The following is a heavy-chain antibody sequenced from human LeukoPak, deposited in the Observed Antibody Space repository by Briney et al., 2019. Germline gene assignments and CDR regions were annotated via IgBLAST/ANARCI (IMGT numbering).Heavy chain of an antibody. CDR3: AKAYHYYYGSGSSDY. J-gene: IGHJ4*02. CDR2: IRYDGSNK. CDR1: GFAFSSYG. D-gene: IGHD3-10*01. V-gene: IGHV3-30*02. Sequence: GGSLRLSCAASGFAFSSYGMHWVRQAPGKGREGVAFIRYDGSNKYYADSVKGRFTISRDNSKNTLYLQMNSLRAEDTAVYYCAKAYHYYYGSGSSDYWGQGTLVTVSS.